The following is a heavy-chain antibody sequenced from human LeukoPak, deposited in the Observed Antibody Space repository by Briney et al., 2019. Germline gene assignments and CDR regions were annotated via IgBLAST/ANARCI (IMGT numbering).Heavy chain of an antibody. CDR1: GYTFTSYD. V-gene: IGHV1-8*01. CDR3: ARVGYSSGRYTYYYYGMDV. D-gene: IGHD6-19*01. J-gene: IGHJ6*02. Sequence: ASVKVSCKASGYTFTSYDINWVRQATGQGLEWMGWMNPNSGNTGYAQKFQGRVTMTRNTSISTAYMELSSLRSEDTAVYYCARVGYSSGRYTYYYYGMDVWGQGTTVTVSS. CDR2: MNPNSGNT.